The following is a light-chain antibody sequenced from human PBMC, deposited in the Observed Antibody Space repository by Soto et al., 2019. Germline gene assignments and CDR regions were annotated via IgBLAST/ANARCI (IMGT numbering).Light chain of an antibody. CDR1: QRVNDW. V-gene: IGKV1-5*03. Sequence: DMQMTQSPSTLSASVGDRVTSTCRASQRVNDWMAWYQQKRGKAPKLLIYKGSILENGVPSRFSGGGAGTEFTLTISSLQPDDFATYYCHQYTVSWAFGPGTKL. CDR3: HQYTVSWA. J-gene: IGKJ1*01. CDR2: KGS.